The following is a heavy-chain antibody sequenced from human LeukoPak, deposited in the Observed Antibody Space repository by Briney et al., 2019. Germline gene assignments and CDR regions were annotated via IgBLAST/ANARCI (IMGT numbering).Heavy chain of an antibody. Sequence: PSETLSLTCIVSGGSINNRDYYWGWIRQPPGKGLEWIGSIYYSGSTYYNPSLKSRVTISVDTSKNQFSLKLSSVTAADTAVYYCARDWKLPFDYWGQGTLVTVSS. CDR3: ARDWKLPFDY. CDR2: IYYSGST. CDR1: GGSINNRDYY. J-gene: IGHJ4*02. D-gene: IGHD2-15*01. V-gene: IGHV4-39*07.